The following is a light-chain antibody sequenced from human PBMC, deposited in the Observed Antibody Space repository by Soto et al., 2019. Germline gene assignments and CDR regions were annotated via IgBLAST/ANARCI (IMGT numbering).Light chain of an antibody. CDR2: EVR. J-gene: IGLJ1*01. V-gene: IGLV2-14*01. Sequence: QSALTQPASLSRSPGQSITISCTGTTSDVGAYNYVSWYQQHPGKAPKLMIYEVRNRPSGVSNRFSGSKSGNTASLTVSGLQAEDEADYYCSSYTTSSNYVFGTGTKLTVL. CDR3: SSYTTSSNYV. CDR1: TSDVGAYNY.